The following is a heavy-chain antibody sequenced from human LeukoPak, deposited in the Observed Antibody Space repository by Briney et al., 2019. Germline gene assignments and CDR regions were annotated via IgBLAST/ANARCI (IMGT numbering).Heavy chain of an antibody. CDR2: IKSKTDGGTT. CDR1: GFTFSNAW. J-gene: IGHJ4*02. V-gene: IGHV3-15*01. Sequence: GGSLRLSCAASGFTFSNAWMSWARQAPGKGREWVGRIKSKTDGGTTHYAAPMKGRFTISRDDSKNTLYLQMNSLKTEDTAVYYCTTDQSKDFWSGDRPNYWGQGTLVTVSS. CDR3: TTDQSKDFWSGDRPNY. D-gene: IGHD3-3*01.